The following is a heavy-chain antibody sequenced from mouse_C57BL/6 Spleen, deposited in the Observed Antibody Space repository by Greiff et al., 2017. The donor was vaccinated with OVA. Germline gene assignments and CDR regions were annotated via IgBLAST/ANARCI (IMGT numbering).Heavy chain of an antibody. CDR2: IDPSDSYT. V-gene: IGHV1-50*01. J-gene: IGHJ2*01. Sequence: QVQLKQPGAELVKPGASVKLSCKASGYTFTSYWMQWVKQRPGQGLEWIGEIDPSDSYTNYNQKFKGKATLTVDTSSSTAYMQLSSLTSEDSAVYYCARGGPVGPYYFDYWGQGTTLTVSS. D-gene: IGHD4-1*01. CDR3: ARGGPVGPYYFDY. CDR1: GYTFTSYW.